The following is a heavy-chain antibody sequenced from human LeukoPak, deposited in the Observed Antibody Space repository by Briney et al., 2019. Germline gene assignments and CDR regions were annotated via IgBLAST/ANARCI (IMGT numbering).Heavy chain of an antibody. J-gene: IGHJ4*02. CDR3: AISGSYYGNPFDY. Sequence: PGGSLRLSCAASGFTFSNYAMSWVRQAPGKGLGWVSAISGSGNSTYYADSVKGRFSISRDNSKNTLYLQVNILRAEDTAVYYCAISGSYYGNPFDYWGQGTLVTVSS. D-gene: IGHD1-26*01. CDR2: ISGSGNST. V-gene: IGHV3-23*01. CDR1: GFTFSNYA.